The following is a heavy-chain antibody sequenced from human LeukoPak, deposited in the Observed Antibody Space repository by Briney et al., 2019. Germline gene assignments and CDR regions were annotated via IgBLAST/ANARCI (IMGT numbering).Heavy chain of an antibody. J-gene: IGHJ5*02. CDR3: ARLPTYYYDSSGSENDDA. CDR1: GYTFTGYY. Sequence: GASVKVSCKASGYTFTGYYMHWVRQAPGQGLEWMGWINPNSGGTNYAQEFQGRVTMTRDTSISTAYMELSRLRSDDTAVYYCARLPTYYYDSSGSENDDAWGQGTLVTVSS. D-gene: IGHD3-22*01. CDR2: INPNSGGT. V-gene: IGHV1-2*02.